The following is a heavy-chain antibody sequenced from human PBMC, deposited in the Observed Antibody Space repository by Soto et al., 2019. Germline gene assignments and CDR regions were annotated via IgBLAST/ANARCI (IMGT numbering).Heavy chain of an antibody. J-gene: IGHJ4*02. Sequence: QVQLVESGGGVVQPGRSLRLSCAASGFTFSSYAMHWVRQAPGKGLEWVAVISYDGSNKYYAGSVKGRFTISRDNSKNTLYLQMNSLRAEDTAVYYCAREEGTDYWGQGTLVTVSS. V-gene: IGHV3-30-3*01. D-gene: IGHD1-1*01. CDR1: GFTFSSYA. CDR3: AREEGTDY. CDR2: ISYDGSNK.